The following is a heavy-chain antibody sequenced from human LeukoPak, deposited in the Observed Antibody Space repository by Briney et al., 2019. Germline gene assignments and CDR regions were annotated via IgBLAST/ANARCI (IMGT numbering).Heavy chain of an antibody. V-gene: IGHV3-23*01. CDR1: GFTFSSHA. Sequence: GGSLRLSCTASGFTFSSHAMSWVRQAPGKGLEWISAISGKGGNTYYADSVEGRFTIYRDNSKNTLYLQMNSLRAEDTAVYYCAREVHVSSGYIPDYWGQGTLVTVSS. CDR3: AREVHVSSGYIPDY. J-gene: IGHJ4*02. CDR2: ISGKGGNT. D-gene: IGHD3-22*01.